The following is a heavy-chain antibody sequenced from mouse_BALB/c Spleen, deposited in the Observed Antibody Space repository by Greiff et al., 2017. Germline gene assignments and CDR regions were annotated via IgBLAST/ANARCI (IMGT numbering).Heavy chain of an antibody. V-gene: IGHV3-8*02. D-gene: IGHD2-1*01. Sequence: DVKLVESGPSLVKPSQTLSLTCSVTGDSITSGYWNWIRKFPGNKLEYMGYISYSGSTYYNPSLKSRISITRDTSKNQYYLQLNSVTTEDTATYYCARLRDYGNSYAMDYWGQGTSVTVSS. CDR2: ISYSGST. CDR1: GDSITSGY. J-gene: IGHJ4*01. CDR3: ARLRDYGNSYAMDY.